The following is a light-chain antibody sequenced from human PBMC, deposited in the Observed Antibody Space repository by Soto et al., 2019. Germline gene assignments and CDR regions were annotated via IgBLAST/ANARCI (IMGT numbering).Light chain of an antibody. CDR2: GAS. J-gene: IGKJ5*01. V-gene: IGKV3-15*01. CDR3: QQYNNWPPIT. Sequence: EIVLTQSPGTLSLSPGERATLSCRSSQSVSSYLAWYQQKPGQAPRLLIYGASTRATGIPARFSGSGSGTEFTLTINSLQSEDFAVYFCQQYNNWPPITFGQGTRLEI. CDR1: QSVSSY.